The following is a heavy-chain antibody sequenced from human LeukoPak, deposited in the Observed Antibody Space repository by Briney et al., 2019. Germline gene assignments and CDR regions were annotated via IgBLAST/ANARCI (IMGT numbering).Heavy chain of an antibody. D-gene: IGHD3-10*01. CDR3: AIPPLSGTGSSRPLAGIDV. V-gene: IGHV3-48*04. J-gene: IGHJ6*02. Sequence: GGSLRLSCAASGFSFSIYSLNWVRQAPGKGLEWVSYISHTGSTMSYADSVKGRFTISRDNAKNSLYLQMNSLGAEDTAVYYCAIPPLSGTGSSRPLAGIDVWGQGTTVTVSS. CDR2: ISHTGSTM. CDR1: GFSFSIYS.